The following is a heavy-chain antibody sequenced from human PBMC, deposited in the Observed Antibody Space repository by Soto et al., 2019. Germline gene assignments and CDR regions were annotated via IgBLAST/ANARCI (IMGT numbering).Heavy chain of an antibody. Sequence: SETLSLTCAVSGASIRSSNWWSWVRQPPGKGLEWIGEISHGGSSNYNPSLKSRVTTSVDTSSNQFFLILSSVTAADTAVYYCARGNCYYRYSFDYWGQGTLVTVSS. CDR3: ARGNCYYRYSFDY. CDR1: GASIRSSNW. CDR2: ISHGGSS. D-gene: IGHD2-21*01. V-gene: IGHV4-4*02. J-gene: IGHJ4*02.